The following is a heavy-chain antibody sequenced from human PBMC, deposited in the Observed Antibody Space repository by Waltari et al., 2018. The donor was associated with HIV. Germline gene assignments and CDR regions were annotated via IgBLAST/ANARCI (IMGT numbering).Heavy chain of an antibody. CDR1: GGSISTHNFY. V-gene: IGHV4-39*01. Sequence: QLQLLESGPRLVKPSETLSLTCTVSGGSISTHNFYWGWIRQPPVKDLEWIVSSYYTGSTYSNPSLESRVTISIDTSKNQFSLKLNSVTDTDTAVYYCARRGADYGNPLDYWGQGTLVTVSS. CDR2: SYYTGST. J-gene: IGHJ4*02. D-gene: IGHD4-17*01. CDR3: ARRGADYGNPLDY.